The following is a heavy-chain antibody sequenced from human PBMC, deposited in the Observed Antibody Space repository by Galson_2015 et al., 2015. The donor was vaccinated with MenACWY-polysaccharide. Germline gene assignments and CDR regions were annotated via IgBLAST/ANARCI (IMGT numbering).Heavy chain of an antibody. CDR3: AKDHGSGWSLDY. CDR1: GFTFSSYA. Sequence: SLRLSCAASGFTFSSYAMSWVRQAPGKGLEWLSSISGNGRKTYFAGSVEGRFTISRDDSKNTLYLQMNSLRAEDTAIYYCAKDHGSGWSLDYWGQGTLVTVSS. V-gene: IGHV3-23*01. D-gene: IGHD6-19*01. J-gene: IGHJ4*02. CDR2: ISGNGRKT.